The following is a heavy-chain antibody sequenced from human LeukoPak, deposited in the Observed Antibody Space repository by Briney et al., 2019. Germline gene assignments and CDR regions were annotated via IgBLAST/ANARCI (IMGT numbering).Heavy chain of an antibody. CDR3: AKETASGYGAFDI. V-gene: IGHV3-23*01. CDR2: VSGSGGHT. CDR1: GFTFSSYA. Sequence: GGSLRLSCAASGFTFSSYAMSWVRQAPGEGLEWGSGVSGSGGHTHYGGPVKGRFTISRDNSKNTLYLQMNSLRADDTAVYYCAKETASGYGAFDIWGQGTMVTVSS. D-gene: IGHD3-22*01. J-gene: IGHJ3*02.